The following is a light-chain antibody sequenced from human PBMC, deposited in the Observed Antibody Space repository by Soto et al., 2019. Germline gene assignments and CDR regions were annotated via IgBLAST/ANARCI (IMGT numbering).Light chain of an antibody. Sequence: EIVLTQSPATLSSSPGETATLSCRASQYVGTRLAWYQHKPGQAPRLLIYYTSNRATGTPARFSGSGSGTDFTLTISSLAPEDFAIYYCHQRQSWPRTFGQGTKVDI. CDR1: QYVGTR. CDR2: YTS. CDR3: HQRQSWPRT. J-gene: IGKJ1*01. V-gene: IGKV3-11*01.